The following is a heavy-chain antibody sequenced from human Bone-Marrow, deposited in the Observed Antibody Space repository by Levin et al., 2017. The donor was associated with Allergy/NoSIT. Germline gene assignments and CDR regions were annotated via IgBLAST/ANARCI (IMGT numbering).Heavy chain of an antibody. V-gene: IGHV1-24*01. CDR1: GYTLTDLY. J-gene: IGHJ4*02. CDR2: FDPEDGET. CDR3: ATMKIGVISGYYFDY. Sequence: PLASVKVSCKVSGYTLTDLYIHWVRQAPGKGLEWMGGFDPEDGETIYARKFQGRITMTEDTSSDTAYMELSSLRSEDTAVYYCATMKIGVISGYYFDYWGQGTLVTVSS. D-gene: IGHD3-22*01.